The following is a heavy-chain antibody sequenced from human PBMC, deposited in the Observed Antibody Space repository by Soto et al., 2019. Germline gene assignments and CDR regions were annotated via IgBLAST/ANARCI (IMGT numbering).Heavy chain of an antibody. CDR3: ARELLGYCSGGSCFDDAFDI. CDR1: GDSVSSNSAA. D-gene: IGHD2-15*01. V-gene: IGHV6-1*01. Sequence: PSQTLSLTCVISGDSVSSNSAAWNWIRQSPSRGLEWLGRTYYRSKWYNDYAVSVKSRITINPDTSKNQFSLQLNSVTPEDTAVYYCARELLGYCSGGSCFDDAFDIWGQGTMVTVSS. J-gene: IGHJ3*02. CDR2: TYYRSKWYN.